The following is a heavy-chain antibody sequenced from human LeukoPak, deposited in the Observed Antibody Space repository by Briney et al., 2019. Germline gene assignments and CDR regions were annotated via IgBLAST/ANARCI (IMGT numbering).Heavy chain of an antibody. D-gene: IGHD2-21*02. CDR3: ARDGSWGDFPSGVDY. Sequence: QTGGSLRLSCAASGFTFSRYWMTWVRQAPGKGLEWVSLIYSGGSTYYADSVKGRFTISRDNSKNTLYLQMNSLRAEDTAVYYCARDGSWGDFPSGVDYWGQGTLATVSS. V-gene: IGHV3-66*01. CDR1: GFTFSRYW. J-gene: IGHJ4*02. CDR2: IYSGGST.